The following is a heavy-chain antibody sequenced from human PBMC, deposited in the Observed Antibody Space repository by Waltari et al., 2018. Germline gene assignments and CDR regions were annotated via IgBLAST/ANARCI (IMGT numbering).Heavy chain of an antibody. CDR3: ARGWHYYDSSGYYPGGVDY. Sequence: QVQLQQWGAGLLKPSETLSLTCAVYGGSFSGYYWSWIRQPPGKGLEWIGEINHRGSSNYKPVLKSRVTISVDTSKNQFSRKLSAVTAADTAVYYCARGWHYYDSSGYYPGGVDYWGQGTLVIVSS. D-gene: IGHD3-22*01. CDR1: GGSFSGYY. V-gene: IGHV4-34*01. CDR2: INHRGSS. J-gene: IGHJ4*02.